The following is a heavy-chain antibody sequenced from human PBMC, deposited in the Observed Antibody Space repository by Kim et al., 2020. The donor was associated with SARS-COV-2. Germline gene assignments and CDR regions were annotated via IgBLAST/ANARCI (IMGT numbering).Heavy chain of an antibody. CDR2: ISSSSSYI. V-gene: IGHV3-21*01. D-gene: IGHD3-22*01. CDR3: ARDDYDSSGYYYKSFDY. CDR1: GFTFSSYS. Sequence: GGSLRLSCAASGFTFSSYSMNWVRQAPGKGLEWVSSISSSSSYIYYADSVKGRFTISRDNAKNSLYLQMNSLRAEDTAVYYCARDDYDSSGYYYKSFDYWGQGTLVTVSS. J-gene: IGHJ4*02.